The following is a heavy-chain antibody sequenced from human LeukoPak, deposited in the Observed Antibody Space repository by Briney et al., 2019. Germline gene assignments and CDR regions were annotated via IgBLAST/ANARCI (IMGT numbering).Heavy chain of an antibody. Sequence: PGRSLRLSCAATGFTFSNYAMHWVRQAPGKGLEWVGVILYGGSMKYYGESVQGRFTISRDNSGNTLYLQMNSLRAEDTAVYFCAAKWLLRRYWGQGTLVTVSS. CDR2: ILYGGSMK. J-gene: IGHJ4*02. D-gene: IGHD3-22*01. CDR1: GFTFSNYA. CDR3: AAKWLLRRY. V-gene: IGHV3-30*04.